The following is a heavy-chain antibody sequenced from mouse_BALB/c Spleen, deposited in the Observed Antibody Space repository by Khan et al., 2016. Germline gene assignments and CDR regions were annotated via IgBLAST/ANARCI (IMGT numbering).Heavy chain of an antibody. V-gene: IGHV9-3-1*01. Sequence: QIQLVQSGPELKKPGETVKISCKASGYTFTNYGMNWVKQAPGKGLKWMGWINTYTGEPTYADDFKGRFAFSLVTSASTAYLQINNLKNEDTATYFCARRSSYYDYDGFAYWGQGTLVTVSA. CDR3: ARRSSYYDYDGFAY. CDR2: INTYTGEP. J-gene: IGHJ3*01. D-gene: IGHD2-4*01. CDR1: GYTFTNYG.